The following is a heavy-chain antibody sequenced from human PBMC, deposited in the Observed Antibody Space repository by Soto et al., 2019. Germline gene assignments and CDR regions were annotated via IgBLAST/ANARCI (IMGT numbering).Heavy chain of an antibody. Sequence: EVQLVEAGGDLVQPGGSLRLSCAASGFTFSNHWMHWVRQVPGKGLVWVSRINSDGSSTSYADSVKGRFTISRDNAKNTLYLEMNSLRVEDTAVFYCARDFWRNGVCLDVWGQGTTVTVSS. CDR2: INSDGSST. CDR3: ARDFWRNGVCLDV. D-gene: IGHD2-8*01. V-gene: IGHV3-74*01. J-gene: IGHJ6*02. CDR1: GFTFSNHW.